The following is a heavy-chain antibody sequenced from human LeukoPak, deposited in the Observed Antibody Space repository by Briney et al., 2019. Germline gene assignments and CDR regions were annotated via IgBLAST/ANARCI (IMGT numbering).Heavy chain of an antibody. Sequence: GGSLRLSCAASGFAFNTYSMNWVRQAPGKGLEWVAVISYDGSNKYYADSVKGRFTISGDNSKNTLYLQMNSLRAEDTAVYYCARDYYDSSGYLMDYWGQGTLVTVSS. V-gene: IGHV3-30*03. CDR2: ISYDGSNK. D-gene: IGHD3-22*01. CDR1: GFAFNTYS. J-gene: IGHJ4*02. CDR3: ARDYYDSSGYLMDY.